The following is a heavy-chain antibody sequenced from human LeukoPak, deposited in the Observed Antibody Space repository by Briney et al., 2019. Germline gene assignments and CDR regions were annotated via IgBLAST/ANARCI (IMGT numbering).Heavy chain of an antibody. V-gene: IGHV3-21*01. CDR3: ASLEAAYYYYYGMDV. CDR2: ISNSSSYI. J-gene: IGHJ6*02. D-gene: IGHD2-15*01. CDR1: GFTFSSYS. Sequence: GSQRLSCAASGFTFSSYSMNWVRQAPGKGLEWVSSISNSSSYIYSADSVKGRFTISSNNAKNSLYLQMNSLRAEDTAVYYCASLEAAYYYYYGMDVWGQGTTVTVSS.